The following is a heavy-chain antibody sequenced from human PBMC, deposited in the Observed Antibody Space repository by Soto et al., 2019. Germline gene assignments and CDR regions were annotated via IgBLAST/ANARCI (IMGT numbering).Heavy chain of an antibody. Sequence: EVQLVESGGGLVQPGGSLRLSCAASGFTFSSCWMSWVRQAPGKGLEWVANIKQDGSEKYYVDSVKGRFTISRDNAKNSLYLQINSLRAEDTAVYYCARAPATAMATFDYWGQGTLVTVSS. CDR1: GFTFSSCW. J-gene: IGHJ4*02. CDR2: IKQDGSEK. V-gene: IGHV3-7*05. D-gene: IGHD5-18*01. CDR3: ARAPATAMATFDY.